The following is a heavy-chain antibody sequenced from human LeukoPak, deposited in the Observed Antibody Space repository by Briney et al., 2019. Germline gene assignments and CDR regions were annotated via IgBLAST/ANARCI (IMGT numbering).Heavy chain of an antibody. CDR3: ARSTTHPYYNYMDV. Sequence: PGGSLRLSCVASGFTFSSYWMHWVRQAPGEGLVWASRINSDGSTTTYADSVKGRFTISRDNAKNTLYLQMNSLRVEDTAVYYCARSTTHPYYNYMDVWGKGTTVTLSS. J-gene: IGHJ6*03. CDR2: INSDGSTT. CDR1: GFTFSSYW. D-gene: IGHD4-17*01. V-gene: IGHV3-74*01.